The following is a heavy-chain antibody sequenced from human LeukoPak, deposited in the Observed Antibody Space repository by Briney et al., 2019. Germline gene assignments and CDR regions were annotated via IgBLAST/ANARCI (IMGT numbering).Heavy chain of an antibody. Sequence: GGSLRLPCAASGFTFSSYGMHSVRQAPGKGLEWVAVISYDGSNKYYADSVKGRFTISRDNSKNTLYLQMNSLRAEDTAVYYCARSYSDAFDIWGQGTMVTVSS. V-gene: IGHV3-30*03. D-gene: IGHD1-26*01. CDR3: ARSYSDAFDI. CDR1: GFTFSSYG. CDR2: ISYDGSNK. J-gene: IGHJ3*02.